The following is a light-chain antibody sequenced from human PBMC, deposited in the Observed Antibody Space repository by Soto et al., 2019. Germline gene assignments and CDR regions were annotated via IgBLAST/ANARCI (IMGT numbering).Light chain of an antibody. CDR3: CSYARSSTFI. Sequence: QSALTQPASVSGSPGQSITISCARTSSDVGTYNLVSWYQQHPGKAPKLMIYEGTKRPSGVSNRFSGSKSDNTASLTISGLQAEDEANYYCCSYARSSTFIFGGGTKLTVL. CDR1: SSDVGTYNL. CDR2: EGT. V-gene: IGLV2-23*03. J-gene: IGLJ2*01.